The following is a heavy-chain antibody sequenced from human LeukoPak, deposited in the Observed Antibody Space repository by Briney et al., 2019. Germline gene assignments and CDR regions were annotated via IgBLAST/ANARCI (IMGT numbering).Heavy chain of an antibody. Sequence: HPGGSLRLSCAASGFTFSSYEMNWVRQAPGKGLEWVSYISSSGSTIYYADSVKGRFTISRDNSQNTLYLQMNSLRAEDTAVYYCAKDSSDSSGYLSSYYFDYWGQGTLVTVSS. J-gene: IGHJ4*02. CDR1: GFTFSSYE. CDR2: ISSSGSTI. CDR3: AKDSSDSSGYLSSYYFDY. V-gene: IGHV3-48*03. D-gene: IGHD3-22*01.